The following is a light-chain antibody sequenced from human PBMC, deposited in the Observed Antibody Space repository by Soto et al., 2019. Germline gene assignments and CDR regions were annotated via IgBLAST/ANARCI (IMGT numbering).Light chain of an antibody. CDR2: GAS. V-gene: IGKV3-15*01. J-gene: IGKJ4*01. Sequence: EIVMTQSRATLSVSPGERATLSCRASQSVGSNLAWYQQKPGQAPRLLIYGASTRATGIPARFSGSGSGTEFTLTVSSLQSEDFAVYYCQQYNNWPLTFGGGTKVEIK. CDR1: QSVGSN. CDR3: QQYNNWPLT.